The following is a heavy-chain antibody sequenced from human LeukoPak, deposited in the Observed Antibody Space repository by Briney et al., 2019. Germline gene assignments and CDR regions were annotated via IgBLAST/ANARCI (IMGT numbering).Heavy chain of an antibody. V-gene: IGHV3-9*03. Sequence: PGGSLRLSCAASGCTFDDYAMHWVRQAPGKGLEWVSGISWNSGSIGYADSVKGRFTISRDNAKNSLYLQMNSLRAEDMALYYCAKDIGYSSSSGFDYWGQGTLVTVSS. CDR3: AKDIGYSSSSGFDY. J-gene: IGHJ4*02. CDR2: ISWNSGSI. CDR1: GCTFDDYA. D-gene: IGHD6-6*01.